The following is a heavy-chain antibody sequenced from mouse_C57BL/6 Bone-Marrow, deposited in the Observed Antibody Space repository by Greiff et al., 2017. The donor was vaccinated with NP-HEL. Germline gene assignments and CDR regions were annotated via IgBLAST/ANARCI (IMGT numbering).Heavy chain of an antibody. CDR2: ISDGGSYT. CDR1: GFTFSSYA. V-gene: IGHV5-4*03. CDR3: ARVNYGSSFAY. Sequence: EVKLEESGGGLVKPGGSLKLSCAASGFTFSSYAMSWVRQTPEKRLEWVATISDGGSYTYYPDNVKGRFTISRDNAKNNLYLQMSHLKSEDTAMYYCARVNYGSSFAYWGQGTLVTVSA. D-gene: IGHD1-1*01. J-gene: IGHJ3*01.